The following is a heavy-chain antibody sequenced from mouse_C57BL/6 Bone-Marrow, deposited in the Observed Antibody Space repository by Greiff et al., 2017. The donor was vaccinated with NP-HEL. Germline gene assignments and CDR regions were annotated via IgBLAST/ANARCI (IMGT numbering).Heavy chain of an antibody. J-gene: IGHJ2*01. CDR2: ISYDGSN. CDR1: GYSITSGYC. V-gene: IGHV3-6*01. Sequence: EVQLVESGPGLVKPSQSLSLTCSVTGYSITSGYCWNWIRQFPGNKLEWMGYISYDGSNNYNPSLKNRISITRDTSKNQFFLKLNSVTTEDTATYYCARGRDYYSNPSSFDYWGQGTTLTVSS. D-gene: IGHD2-5*01. CDR3: ARGRDYYSNPSSFDY.